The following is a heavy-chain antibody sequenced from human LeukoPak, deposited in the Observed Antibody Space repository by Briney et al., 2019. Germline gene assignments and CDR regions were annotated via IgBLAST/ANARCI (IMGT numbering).Heavy chain of an antibody. CDR2: IYSIGNT. Sequence: PSETLSLTCNVSGASISSYYWSWIRQSPGKGLEWIGYIYSIGNTIYNPSLKSRVTMSVDTSKNQFSLKLNSVTTADTAFYYCAKTGRCSRFTCYAGWFDPWGQGTLVTVSS. D-gene: IGHD2-2*01. J-gene: IGHJ5*02. CDR1: GASISSYY. CDR3: AKTGRCSRFTCYAGWFDP. V-gene: IGHV4-59*01.